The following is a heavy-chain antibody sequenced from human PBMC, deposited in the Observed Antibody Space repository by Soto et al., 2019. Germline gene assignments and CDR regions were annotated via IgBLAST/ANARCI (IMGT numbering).Heavy chain of an antibody. Sequence: QAHLVQSGPEVKKPGASVKVSCKGSGYIFTSYGIAWVRQAPGQGLEWMVWISAHNGKTEYAQKFQGRVTVTRDTSTSTAYLELRSLRSDDTALYYCARGRYGDYWGQGALVTVSS. D-gene: IGHD4-17*01. V-gene: IGHV1-18*01. J-gene: IGHJ4*02. CDR1: GYIFTSYG. CDR3: ARGRYGDY. CDR2: ISAHNGKT.